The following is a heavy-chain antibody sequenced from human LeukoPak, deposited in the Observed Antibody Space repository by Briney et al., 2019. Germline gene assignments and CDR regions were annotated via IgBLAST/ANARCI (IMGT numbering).Heavy chain of an antibody. J-gene: IGHJ4*02. CDR2: INNSGGST. CDR1: GFTLSAYA. D-gene: IGHD4-23*01. CDR3: AKTDYGGIHLYFDY. Sequence: GGSLRLSCAASGFTLSAYAMTWVRQAPGKGLEWVSSINNSGGSTYYADSVKGRFTISRDNSKNTLYLQMNSLRAEDTAVYYCAKTDYGGIHLYFDYWGQGTLVTVSS. V-gene: IGHV3-23*01.